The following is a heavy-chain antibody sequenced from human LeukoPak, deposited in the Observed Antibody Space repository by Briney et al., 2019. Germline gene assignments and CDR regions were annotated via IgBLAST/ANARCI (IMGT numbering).Heavy chain of an antibody. CDR2: MNPNSGNT. D-gene: IGHD6-19*01. Sequence: ASVKVSCKASGYTFTGYYMHWVRQAPGQGLEWMGWMNPNSGNTGYAQKFQGRVTITRNTSISTAYMELSSLRSEDTAVYYCARGGSGWYVGYYYYYMDVWGKGTTVTVSS. J-gene: IGHJ6*03. CDR3: ARGGSGWYVGYYYYYMDV. V-gene: IGHV1-8*03. CDR1: GYTFTGYY.